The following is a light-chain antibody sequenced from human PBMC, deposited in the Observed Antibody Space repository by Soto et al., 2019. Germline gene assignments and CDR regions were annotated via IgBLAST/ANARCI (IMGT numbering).Light chain of an antibody. CDR2: KVS. V-gene: IGLV2-14*01. CDR1: SSDVGGYKY. Sequence: QSALTQPASVSGSPGQSITISCTGTSSDVGGYKYVSWYQQHPDKAPKLIIFKVSNRPSGISSRFSGSKSGNTASLTISGLQAEDEADYYCASYTSSSTSVIFGRGTKPTVL. CDR3: ASYTSSSTSVI. J-gene: IGLJ2*01.